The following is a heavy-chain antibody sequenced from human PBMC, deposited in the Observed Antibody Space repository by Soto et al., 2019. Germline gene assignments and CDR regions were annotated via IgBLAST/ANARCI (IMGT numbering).Heavy chain of an antibody. CDR1: GDSITSNSYF. V-gene: IGHV4-39*01. Sequence: SETLSLTFTVSGDSITSNSYFWAWIRQPPGKGLEWIGSIYNSGTTYYNTSLKSRVTISVDRSKKQFSLKMSSVTAAETAVYYCARHFSVDYFDYWGQGAPVTVSS. CDR3: ARHFSVDYFDY. CDR2: IYNSGTT. J-gene: IGHJ4*02.